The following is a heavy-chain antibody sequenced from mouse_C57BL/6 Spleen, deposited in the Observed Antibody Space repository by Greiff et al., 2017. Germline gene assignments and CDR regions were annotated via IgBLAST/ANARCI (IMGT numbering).Heavy chain of an antibody. CDR2: IDPSDSYT. Sequence: VQLQQPGAELVMPGASVKLSCKASGYTFTSYWMHWVKQRPGQGLEWIGEIDPSDSYTNYNQKFKGKSTLTVDKSSSTAYMQRSSLTSEDSAVYYCARNPITTVVAGYFDVWGTGTTVTVSS. CDR3: ARNPITTVVAGYFDV. CDR1: GYTFTSYW. D-gene: IGHD1-1*01. J-gene: IGHJ1*03. V-gene: IGHV1-69*01.